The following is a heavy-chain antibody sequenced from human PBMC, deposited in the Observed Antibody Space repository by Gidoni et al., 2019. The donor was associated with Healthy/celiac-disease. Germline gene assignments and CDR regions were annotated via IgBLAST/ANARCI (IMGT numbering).Heavy chain of an antibody. CDR3: ARDPTSTVYRYSAVGAFDI. J-gene: IGHJ3*02. V-gene: IGHV4-61*02. CDR1: GGSISSGSYY. CDR2: IYTSGST. Sequence: QVQLQESGPGLVKPSQTLSLTCTVSGGSISSGSYYWSWIRQPAGKGLEWIGRIYTSGSTNYNPSLKSRVTISVDTSKNQFSLKLSSVTAADTAVYYCARDPTSTVYRYSAVGAFDIWGQGTMVTVSS. D-gene: IGHD1-26*01.